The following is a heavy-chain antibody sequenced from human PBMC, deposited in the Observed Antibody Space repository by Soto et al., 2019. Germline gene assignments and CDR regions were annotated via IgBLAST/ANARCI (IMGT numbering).Heavy chain of an antibody. Sequence: EVQLVESGGGLVQPGGSLRLSCAASGFTFTDYWMHWVRQAPGKGLVWVSRAKYDGITTSDADSVEGRFTISRDNAKNTVYLQMNSLRAEDTAVYYCARGIKNYYGVDVWGQGTTVTVSS. V-gene: IGHV3-74*01. CDR1: GFTFTDYW. J-gene: IGHJ6*02. CDR2: AKYDGITT. CDR3: ARGIKNYYGVDV. D-gene: IGHD2-21*01.